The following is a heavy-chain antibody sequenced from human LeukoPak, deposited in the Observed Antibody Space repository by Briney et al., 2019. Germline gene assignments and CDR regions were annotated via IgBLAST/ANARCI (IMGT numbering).Heavy chain of an antibody. J-gene: IGHJ4*02. CDR3: ARETVAGTLDY. Sequence: PGRSLRLSCAASGITFRSYGMHWVRQAPGKGLEWVSYISSSSSYTNYADSVKGRFTISRDNAKNSLYLQMNSLRAEDTAVYYCARETVAGTLDYWGQGTLVTVSS. V-gene: IGHV3-21*05. CDR2: ISSSSSYT. D-gene: IGHD6-19*01. CDR1: GITFRSYG.